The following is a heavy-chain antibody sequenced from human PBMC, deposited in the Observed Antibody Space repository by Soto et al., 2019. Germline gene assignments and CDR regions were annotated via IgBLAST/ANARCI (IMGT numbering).Heavy chain of an antibody. CDR2: ISGSGGST. V-gene: IGHV3-23*01. Sequence: GGSLRLSCAASGFTFSSYAMSWVRQAPGKGLEWVSAISGSGGSTYYADSVKGRFTISRDNSKNTLYLQMNSLRAEDTAVYYCAKDGDAYGSGSYYPDNYFDYWGQGTLVTVSS. CDR3: AKDGDAYGSGSYYPDNYFDY. CDR1: GFTFSSYA. J-gene: IGHJ4*02. D-gene: IGHD3-10*01.